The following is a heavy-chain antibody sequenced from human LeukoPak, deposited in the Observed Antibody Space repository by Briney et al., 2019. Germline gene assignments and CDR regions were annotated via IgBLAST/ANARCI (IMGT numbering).Heavy chain of an antibody. Sequence: GASVKVSCKSSGDTFTRYGISWVRQAPGQGLEWMGWISAYNGNTNYAQKLQGRVTMTTDTSTSTAYMELRSLRSDDTAVYYCARDGYGDWPFDYWGQGTLVTVSS. J-gene: IGHJ4*02. CDR1: GDTFTRYG. CDR2: ISAYNGNT. D-gene: IGHD4-17*01. CDR3: ARDGYGDWPFDY. V-gene: IGHV1-18*01.